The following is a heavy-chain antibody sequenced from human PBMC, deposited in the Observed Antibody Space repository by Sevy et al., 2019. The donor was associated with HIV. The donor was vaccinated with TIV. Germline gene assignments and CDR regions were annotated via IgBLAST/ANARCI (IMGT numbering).Heavy chain of an antibody. CDR1: GFTFSDYY. V-gene: IGHV4-34*01. J-gene: IGHJ4*02. CDR3: ARPYRY. CDR2: INQSGST. Sequence: GSLRLSCAASGFTFSDYYWSWFRQPPGKGLEWIGEINQSGSTTYNPSLKSRVTISIDASKNQFSLKLNSVTAADTAVYYCARPYRYWGQGSLVTVSS. D-gene: IGHD3-16*02.